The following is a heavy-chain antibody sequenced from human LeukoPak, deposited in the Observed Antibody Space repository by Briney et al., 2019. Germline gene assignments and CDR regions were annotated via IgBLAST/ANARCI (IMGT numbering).Heavy chain of an antibody. D-gene: IGHD3-3*02. CDR2: ISASGGST. Sequence: GGSLRLSCAASGFTFSSYAMSWVRQAPGKGLEWVSGISASGGSTYYADSVEGRFTISRDSSKNTLSLQMNSLGGEDTAVYYCARGHYYFDCWGQGTLVTVSS. J-gene: IGHJ4*02. CDR1: GFTFSSYA. CDR3: ARGHYYFDC. V-gene: IGHV3-23*01.